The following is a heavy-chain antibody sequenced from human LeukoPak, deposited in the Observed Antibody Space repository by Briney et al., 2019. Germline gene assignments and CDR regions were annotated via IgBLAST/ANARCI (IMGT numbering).Heavy chain of an antibody. CDR1: GFTFSSYA. Sequence: GGSLRLSCTASGFTFSSYAMNWVRQAPGKGLEWVSAISGSGESTYYADSVKGRFTISRENSRSTLYLQMNSLRAEDTALYYCAKARGYSSSSENNWFDPWGQGTLVTVSS. CDR2: ISGSGEST. CDR3: AKARGYSSSSENNWFDP. J-gene: IGHJ5*02. D-gene: IGHD6-6*01. V-gene: IGHV3-23*01.